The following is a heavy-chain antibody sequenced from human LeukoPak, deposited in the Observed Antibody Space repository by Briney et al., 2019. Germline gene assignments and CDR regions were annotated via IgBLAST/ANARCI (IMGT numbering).Heavy chain of an antibody. D-gene: IGHD4/OR15-4a*01. CDR3: ARSDYGLSDLDY. CDR1: ALLFSGYY. Sequence: SETVSLTCTLYALLFSGYYWRRPPHPPGKAREGIGEINHSGSTNYNPSLKSRVTISVETSKNQFSLKLSSVTAADPAVYYCARSDYGLSDLDYWGQGTLVTVSS. V-gene: IGHV4-34*01. CDR2: INHSGST. J-gene: IGHJ4*02.